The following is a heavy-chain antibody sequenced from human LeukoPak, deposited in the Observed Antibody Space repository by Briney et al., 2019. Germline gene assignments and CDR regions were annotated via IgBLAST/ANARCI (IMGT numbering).Heavy chain of an antibody. CDR1: GFTFSYFG. Sequence: PGRSLRLSCAASGFTFSYFGMHWVRQAPGKGLEWVALIWYDGSNKYYADSVKGRFTISRDNSNNTLYLRMNSLRVEDTAVYYCARDRSDSFDSTGYFPEYYFDYWGQGTLVTVSS. D-gene: IGHD3-22*01. CDR2: IWYDGSNK. V-gene: IGHV3-33*01. CDR3: ARDRSDSFDSTGYFPEYYFDY. J-gene: IGHJ4*02.